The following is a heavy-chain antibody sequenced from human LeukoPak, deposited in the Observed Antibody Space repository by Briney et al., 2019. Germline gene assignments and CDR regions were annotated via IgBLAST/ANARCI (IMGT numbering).Heavy chain of an antibody. CDR2: IYYSGNS. V-gene: IGHV4-39*01. D-gene: IGHD2-2*02. J-gene: IGHJ5*02. Sequence: PSETLSLTCTVSGGSITSASYYWGWVRQPPGKGLEWIGSIYYSGNSYNNPSLKGRVTISIDTSTSQFSLELRSVTAADTAVYFCARGPLYTEGFARTWFDAWGRGTVVTVSS. CDR1: GGSITSASYY. CDR3: ARGPLYTEGFARTWFDA.